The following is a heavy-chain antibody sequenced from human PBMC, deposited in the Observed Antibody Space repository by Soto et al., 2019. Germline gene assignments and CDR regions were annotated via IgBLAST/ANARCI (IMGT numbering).Heavy chain of an antibody. J-gene: IGHJ4*02. D-gene: IGHD6-19*01. V-gene: IGHV4-59*01. CDR3: ASSGSSSSGWYKVDY. CDR1: GGSITSYY. CDR2: IYYSGST. Sequence: QVQLQESGPGLVKPSETLSLTCTVSGGSITSYYWSWIRQPPGKGLEWIGYIYYSGSTNYNPSLKSRVTISVDTSKSQFSLKLSSVTAADTAVYYCASSGSSSSGWYKVDYWGQGTLVTVSS.